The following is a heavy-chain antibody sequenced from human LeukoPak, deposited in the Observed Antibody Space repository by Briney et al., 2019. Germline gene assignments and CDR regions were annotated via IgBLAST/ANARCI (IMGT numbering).Heavy chain of an antibody. D-gene: IGHD4-23*01. Sequence: SETLSLTCTVSGGSISSSSYYWGWIRQPPGKGLEWIGSIYYSGSTYYNPSLKSRVTISVDTSKNQFSLKLSSVTAADTAVYYCARTRRTTVVFDYWGQGTLVTVSS. CDR1: GGSISSSSYY. CDR2: IYYSGST. V-gene: IGHV4-39*07. CDR3: ARTRRTTVVFDY. J-gene: IGHJ4*02.